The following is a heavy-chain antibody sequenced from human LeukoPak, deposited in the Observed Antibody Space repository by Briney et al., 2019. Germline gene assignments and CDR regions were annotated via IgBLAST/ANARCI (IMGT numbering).Heavy chain of an antibody. CDR2: IYYSGST. CDR3: ARMRGGSYDFWSGYYAFDY. V-gene: IGHV4-31*03. CDR1: GGSISSGGYY. J-gene: IGHJ4*02. Sequence: SETLSLTCTVSGGSISSGGYYWSWIRQHPGKGLEWIGYIYYSGSTYYNPSLKSRVTISVDTSKNQFSLKLSSVTAADTAVYYCARMRGGSYDFWSGYYAFDYWGQGTLVTVSS. D-gene: IGHD3-3*01.